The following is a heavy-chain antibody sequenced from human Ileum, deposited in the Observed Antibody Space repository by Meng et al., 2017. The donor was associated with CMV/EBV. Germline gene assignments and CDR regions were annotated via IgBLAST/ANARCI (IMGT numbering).Heavy chain of an antibody. CDR1: GFIFSSYS. J-gene: IGHJ4*02. D-gene: IGHD6-19*01. CDR3: ARGRRGQVAGSFDF. CDR2: ISYDGSDE. V-gene: IGHV3-30*04. Sequence: GESLKISCAASGFIFSSYSLHWVRQAPGKGLEWVAVISYDGSDEYYVDSVKDRFTISRDTSKNTVFMQMNSLRAEDAAVYYCARGRRGQVAGSFDFWGQGTLVTVSS.